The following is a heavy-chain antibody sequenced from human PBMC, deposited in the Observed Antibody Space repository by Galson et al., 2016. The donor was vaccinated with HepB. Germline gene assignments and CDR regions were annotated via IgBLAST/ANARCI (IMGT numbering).Heavy chain of an antibody. CDR3: ARRVEYCGGGRCSPWYFDV. D-gene: IGHD2-15*01. Sequence: SETLSLTCTVSGASVSDYYWNWIRQSPGKGLEWIGIVYNSGHTYYNPSLESRVTISLDPSKNQFFLDLSSLTAADTAVYYCARRVEYCGGGRCSPWYFDVWGRGTLVTVSP. V-gene: IGHV4-59*02. J-gene: IGHJ2*01. CDR2: VYNSGHT. CDR1: GASVSDYY.